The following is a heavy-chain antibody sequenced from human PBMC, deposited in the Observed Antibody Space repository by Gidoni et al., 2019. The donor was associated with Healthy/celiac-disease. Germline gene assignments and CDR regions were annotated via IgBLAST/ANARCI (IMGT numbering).Heavy chain of an antibody. CDR3: AKFPVVVTEVSYDAFDI. D-gene: IGHD2-21*02. V-gene: IGHV3-23*04. CDR1: GFTFSSYA. CDR2: SSGSGGST. Sequence: EVQLVESGGGLVQPGGSMRLSRAAPGFTFSSYAMSWVRQAPGKGLEWVSASSGSGGSTYYADSVKGRFTISRDNSKNTLYLQMNSLRAEDTAVYYCAKFPVVVTEVSYDAFDIWGQGTMVTVSS. J-gene: IGHJ3*02.